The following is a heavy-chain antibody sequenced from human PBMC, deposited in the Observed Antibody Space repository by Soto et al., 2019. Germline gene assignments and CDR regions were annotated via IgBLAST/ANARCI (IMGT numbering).Heavy chain of an antibody. CDR1: GGSISSYY. V-gene: IGHV4-59*01. CDR3: ARGRILYYYGMDV. J-gene: IGHJ6*02. CDR2: IYYSGST. Sequence: SETLSLTCTVSGGSISSYYWSWIRQPPGKGLEWIGYIYYSGSTNYNPSLKSRVTISVDTSKNQFSLKLSSVTAADTAVYYCARGRILYYYGMDVWGQGTTATVSS. D-gene: IGHD2-15*01.